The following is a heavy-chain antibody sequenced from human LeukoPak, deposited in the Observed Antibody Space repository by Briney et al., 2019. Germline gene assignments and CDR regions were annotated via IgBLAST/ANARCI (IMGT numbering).Heavy chain of an antibody. J-gene: IGHJ4*02. CDR1: GSSISSYY. CDR3: ARGHEAFDY. CDR2: IYYSGST. Sequence: SETPSLTCTVSGSSISSYYWSWIRQPPGKGLEWIGYIYYSGSTNYNPSLKSRVTISVDTSKNQFSLKLSSVTAADTAVYYCARGHEAFDYWGQGTLVIVSS. V-gene: IGHV4-59*01.